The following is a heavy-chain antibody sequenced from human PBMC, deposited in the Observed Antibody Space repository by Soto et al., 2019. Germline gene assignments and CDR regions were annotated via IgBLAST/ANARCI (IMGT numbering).Heavy chain of an antibody. D-gene: IGHD3-3*01. V-gene: IGHV4-59*08. CDR2: ISHSGST. J-gene: IGHJ4*02. CDR1: VGSISTYY. CDR3: ARRVAIYDPIDY. Sequence: SETLSLTCTVSVGSISTYYWSWIRQPPGKGLEWIGYISHSGSTNYSPSLKSRVTILVDTSKNQFSLKLSSVTAADTAVYHCARRVAIYDPIDYWGQGTLVTVSS.